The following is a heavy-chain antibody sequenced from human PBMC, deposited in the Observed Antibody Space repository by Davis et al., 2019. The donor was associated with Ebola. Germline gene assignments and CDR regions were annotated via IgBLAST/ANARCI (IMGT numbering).Heavy chain of an antibody. V-gene: IGHV3-30*19. D-gene: IGHD6-13*01. J-gene: IGHJ4*02. CDR2: ISYDGSNK. Sequence: GESLKISCAASGFTFSSYGMHWVRQAPGKGLEWVAFISYDGSNKNYADSVKGRFTISRDNSKNTLYLQMNSLRAEDTAVYYCARDSLRSPEPGMVVYWGQGTLVTVSS. CDR1: GFTFSSYG. CDR3: ARDSLRSPEPGMVVY.